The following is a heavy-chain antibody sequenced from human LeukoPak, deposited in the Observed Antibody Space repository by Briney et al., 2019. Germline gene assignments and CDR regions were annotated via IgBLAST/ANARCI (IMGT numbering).Heavy chain of an antibody. CDR2: INHSGST. CDR3: ARVPLGILRHPGNAFDI. D-gene: IGHD4-17*01. CDR1: GGSFSGYY. V-gene: IGHV4-34*01. Sequence: SETLSLTCAVYGGSFSGYYCSWIRQPPGKGLEWIGEINHSGSTNYNPSLKSRVTISVDTSKNQFSLKLSSVTAADTAVYYCARVPLGILRHPGNAFDIWGQGTMVTVSS. J-gene: IGHJ3*02.